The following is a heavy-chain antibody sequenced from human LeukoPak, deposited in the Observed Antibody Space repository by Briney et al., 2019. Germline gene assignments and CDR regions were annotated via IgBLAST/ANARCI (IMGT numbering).Heavy chain of an antibody. CDR3: AAYSGYGSYFDY. CDR2: ISGSGGGT. D-gene: IGHD5-12*01. Sequence: PGGSLRLSCAASGFTFSSYAMSWVRQAPGKGLEWVSAISGSGGGTYYADSVKGRFTISRDNSKSTLYLQMNSLRAEDTAVYYCAAYSGYGSYFDYWGQGTLVTVSS. CDR1: GFTFSSYA. V-gene: IGHV3-23*01. J-gene: IGHJ4*02.